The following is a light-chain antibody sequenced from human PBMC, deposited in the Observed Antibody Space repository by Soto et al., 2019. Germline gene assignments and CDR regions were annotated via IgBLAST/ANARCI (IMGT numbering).Light chain of an antibody. J-gene: IGLJ1*01. V-gene: IGLV2-14*01. Sequence: QSALTQPASVSGSPGQSITISCTGTSSDVGAFNYVSWYQQHPGKAPKLMVYDVNNRPSGVSNRFSGSKSGNTASLTISGLQAEDEADYYCSSYTTSRSYVFGGGTKLTGL. CDR2: DVN. CDR3: SSYTTSRSYV. CDR1: SSDVGAFNY.